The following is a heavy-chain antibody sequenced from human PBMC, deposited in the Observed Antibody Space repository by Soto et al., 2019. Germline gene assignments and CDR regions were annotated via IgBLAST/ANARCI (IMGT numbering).Heavy chain of an antibody. CDR2: INHSGST. Sequence: SETMRLTCAVYGRSFSGYYWSWIRQPPGKGLEWIGEINHSGSTNYNPSLKSRVTISVDTSKNQFSLKLSYVTGADTAVYYCARGKRLHYDFWRGYRIPGYYYGMDDWGQGITVTVTS. CDR3: ARGKRLHYDFWRGYRIPGYYYGMDD. V-gene: IGHV4-34*01. D-gene: IGHD3-3*01. CDR1: GRSFSGYY. J-gene: IGHJ6*01.